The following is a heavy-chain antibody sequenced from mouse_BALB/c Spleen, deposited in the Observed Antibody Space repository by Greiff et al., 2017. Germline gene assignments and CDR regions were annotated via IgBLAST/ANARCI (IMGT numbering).Heavy chain of an antibody. CDR2: ISSGGSYT. Sequence: DVHLVESGGGLVKPGGSLKLSCAASGFTFSSYAMSWVRQTPEKRLEWVATISSGGSYTYYPDSVKGRFTISRDNAKNTLYLQMSSLRSEDTAMYYCARKAPMDYWGQGTSVTVSS. CDR1: GFTFSSYA. V-gene: IGHV5-9-3*01. J-gene: IGHJ4*01. CDR3: ARKAPMDY.